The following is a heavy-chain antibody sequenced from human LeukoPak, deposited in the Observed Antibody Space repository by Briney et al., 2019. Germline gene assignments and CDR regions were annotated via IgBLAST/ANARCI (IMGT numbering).Heavy chain of an antibody. D-gene: IGHD3-22*01. J-gene: IGHJ4*02. CDR3: ARITIIVVGPFDH. Sequence: GGSLRLSCTVSGFSFSGYAFTWVRQAPGKGLEWVANIKRDGSEKYYVDSVKGRFTISRDNAKNSLYLQMNSLRAEDTAVYYCARITIIVVGPFDHWGQRTLVTVSS. CDR1: GFSFSGYA. V-gene: IGHV3-7*01. CDR2: IKRDGSEK.